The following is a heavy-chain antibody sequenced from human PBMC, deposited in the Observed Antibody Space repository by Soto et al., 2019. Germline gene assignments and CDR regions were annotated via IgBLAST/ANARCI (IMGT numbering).Heavy chain of an antibody. CDR3: ARADCSGGSCYPVAFDY. J-gene: IGHJ4*02. Sequence: SETLSLTCAVYGGSFSGYYWSWIRQPPGKGLEWIGEINHSGSTNYNPSLKSRVTISVDTSKNQFSLKLSSVTAADTAVYYCARADCSGGSCYPVAFDYWGQGTLVTVSS. CDR1: GGSFSGYY. V-gene: IGHV4-34*01. CDR2: INHSGST. D-gene: IGHD2-15*01.